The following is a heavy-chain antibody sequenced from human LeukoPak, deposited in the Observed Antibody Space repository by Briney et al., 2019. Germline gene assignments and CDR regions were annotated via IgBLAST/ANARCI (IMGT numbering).Heavy chain of an antibody. Sequence: SDTLSLTCAVSGYSISSNNWWAWVRQPPGKGLEWIGYIYYNGSTYYNPYNPSLTSRVTMSVDTSKNQFSLKLDSVTEIDTAMYYCARNQAVAANRGASDVWGQGTMVTVSS. V-gene: IGHV4-28*01. CDR2: IYYNGST. CDR1: GYSISSNNW. J-gene: IGHJ3*01. D-gene: IGHD6-19*01. CDR3: ARNQAVAANRGASDV.